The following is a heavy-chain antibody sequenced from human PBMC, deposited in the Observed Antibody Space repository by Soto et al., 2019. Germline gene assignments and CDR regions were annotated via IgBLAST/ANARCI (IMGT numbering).Heavy chain of an antibody. D-gene: IGHD4-17*01. J-gene: IGHJ4*02. CDR3: ARVDYGDYAGDY. V-gene: IGHV1-46*01. CDR1: GYTFTSYY. CDR2: INPSGGST. Sequence: ASVKVSCKASGYTFTSYYMHWVRQAPGQGLEWMGIINPSGGSTSYAQKFQGKVTMTRDTSTSTVYMELSSLRSEDTAVYYCARVDYGDYAGDYWGQGTLVTVSS.